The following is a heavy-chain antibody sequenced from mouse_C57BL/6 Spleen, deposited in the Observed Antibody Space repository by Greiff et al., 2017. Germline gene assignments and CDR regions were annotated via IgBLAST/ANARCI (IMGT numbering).Heavy chain of an antibody. CDR3: ARHIYYGSLYAMDY. V-gene: IGHV2-6-1*01. J-gene: IGHJ4*01. Sequence: QVQLKESGPGLVAPSQSLSITCTVSGFSLTSYGVHWVRQPPGKGLEWLVVIWSDGSTTYNSALKSRLSFSKDNSKSQVFLKMNSLQTDDTAMYYCARHIYYGSLYAMDYWGQGTSVTVSS. D-gene: IGHD2-1*01. CDR2: IWSDGST. CDR1: GFSLTSYG.